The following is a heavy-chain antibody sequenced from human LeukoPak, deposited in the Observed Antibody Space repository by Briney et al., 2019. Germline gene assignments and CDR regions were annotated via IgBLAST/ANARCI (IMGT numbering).Heavy chain of an antibody. V-gene: IGHV4-39*07. J-gene: IGHJ4*02. Sequence: SETLSLTCTVSGGSISSSSYYWGWIRQPPGKGLEWIGSIYYSGSTYYNPSLKSRVTISVNTSKNQFSLKLSSVTAADTAVYYCARVSSSGYYLAYWGQGTLVTVSS. D-gene: IGHD3-22*01. CDR3: ARVSSSGYYLAY. CDR2: IYYSGST. CDR1: GGSISSSSYY.